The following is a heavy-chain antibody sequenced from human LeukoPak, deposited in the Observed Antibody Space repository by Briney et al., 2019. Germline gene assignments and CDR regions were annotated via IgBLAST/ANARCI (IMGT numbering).Heavy chain of an antibody. V-gene: IGHV1-46*01. D-gene: IGHD3-3*01. J-gene: IGHJ4*02. CDR1: GYTFTSYY. Sequence: ASVKVSCKTSGYTFTSYYMHWMRQAPGQGFEWVGMINPNGGGTSSAQKFQGRVTLTRDTSTSTVYMDLSSLRSDDTAVYYCARGLRFLEWLFDYWGQGTLVTVSS. CDR3: ARGLRFLEWLFDY. CDR2: INPNGGGT.